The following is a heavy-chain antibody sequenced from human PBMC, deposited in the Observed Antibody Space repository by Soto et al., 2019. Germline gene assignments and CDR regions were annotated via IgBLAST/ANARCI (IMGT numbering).Heavy chain of an antibody. D-gene: IGHD5-18*01. V-gene: IGHV1-69*13. J-gene: IGHJ4*02. Sequence: SVTVSCKASGGTFSSYAISWVRQAPGQGLEWMEGIIPIFGTANYAQKFQGRVTITADESTSTAYMELSSLRSEDTAVYYCARELYPGYSYGIVSMTTYFDYWGQGALVTVSS. CDR1: GGTFSSYA. CDR3: ARELYPGYSYGIVSMTTYFDY. CDR2: IIPIFGTA.